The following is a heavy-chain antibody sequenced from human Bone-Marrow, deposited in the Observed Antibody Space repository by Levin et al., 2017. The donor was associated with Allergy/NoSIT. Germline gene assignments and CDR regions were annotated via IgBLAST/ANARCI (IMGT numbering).Heavy chain of an antibody. Sequence: GESLKISCAASGFTFSSYAMSWVRQAPGKGLEWVSAISGSGGSTYYADSVKGRFTISRDNSKNTLYLQMNSLRAEDTAVYYCAKVSSPYYDYIWGSYRSGAFDIWGQGTMVTVSS. CDR1: GFTFSSYA. CDR2: ISGSGGST. V-gene: IGHV3-23*01. CDR3: AKVSSPYYDYIWGSYRSGAFDI. D-gene: IGHD3-16*02. J-gene: IGHJ3*02.